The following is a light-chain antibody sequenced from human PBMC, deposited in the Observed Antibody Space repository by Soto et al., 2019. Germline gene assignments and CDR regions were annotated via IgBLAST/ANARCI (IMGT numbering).Light chain of an antibody. V-gene: IGKV3-15*01. Sequence: EIVMTQSPATLSVSPGERATLSCRAGQNIHTNLAWYQQKPGQAPRLLFYGASTGAAIIPARFSGSGSGTEFTLTISSLQSEDFAVYYCQQYNKWPRTFGQGTKVDIK. CDR1: QNIHTN. J-gene: IGKJ1*01. CDR3: QQYNKWPRT. CDR2: GAS.